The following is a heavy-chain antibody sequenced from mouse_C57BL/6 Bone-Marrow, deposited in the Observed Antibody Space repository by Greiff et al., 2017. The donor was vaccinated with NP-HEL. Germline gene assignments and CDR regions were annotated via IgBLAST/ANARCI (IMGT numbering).Heavy chain of an antibody. J-gene: IGHJ4*01. CDR1: GYTFTSYW. CDR3: ARSGGGSSYEGAMDY. V-gene: IGHV1-55*01. CDR2: IYPGSGST. Sequence: VQLQQSGAELVKPGASVKMSCKASGYTFTSYWITWVKQRPGQGLEWIGDIYPGSGSTNYNEKFKSKATLTVDTSSSTAYMQLSSLTSEDSAVYYCARSGGGSSYEGAMDYWGQGTSVTVSS. D-gene: IGHD1-1*01.